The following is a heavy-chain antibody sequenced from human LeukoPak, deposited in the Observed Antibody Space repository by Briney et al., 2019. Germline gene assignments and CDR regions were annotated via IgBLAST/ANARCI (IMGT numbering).Heavy chain of an antibody. D-gene: IGHD3-22*01. J-gene: IGHJ4*02. CDR2: VKSKTDGGTT. Sequence: GGSLRLSCAASGFTFTNAWMNWVRQAPGKGLEWVGRVKSKTDGGTTDYAAPVKGRFTISRDDSKNTLYLQMNSLKTEDTAVYYCSTTYYYDSSEGYWGQGTLVTVSS. V-gene: IGHV3-15*07. CDR1: GFTFTNAW. CDR3: STTYYYDSSEGY.